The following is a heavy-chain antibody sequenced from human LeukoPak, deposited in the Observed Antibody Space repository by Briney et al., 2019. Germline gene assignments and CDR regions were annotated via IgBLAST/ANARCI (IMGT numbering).Heavy chain of an antibody. CDR2: IHPGDYDT. J-gene: IGHJ4*02. D-gene: IGHD6-19*01. V-gene: IGHV5-51*01. Sequence: GESLKISCKGSGYIFTSYWIAWVRQVPGKGLEWMGIIHPGDYDTRYSPSFQDQVTISADRSTTTAYLQWSSLKPSDTAVYFCARLRSSSSWPDFDYWGQGAL. CDR1: GYIFTSYW. CDR3: ARLRSSSSWPDFDY.